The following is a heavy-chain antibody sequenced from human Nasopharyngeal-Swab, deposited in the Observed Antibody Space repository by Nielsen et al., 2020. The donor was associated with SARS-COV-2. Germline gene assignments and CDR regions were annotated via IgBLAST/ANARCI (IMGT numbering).Heavy chain of an antibody. CDR1: GFTFSSFG. Sequence: GSLRLSCAASGFTFSSFGMHWVRQAPGKGLEWVAFIAHDASNEYYGDSVKGRFSISRDSSKNTLYLQMDSLRGEDTAVYYCARDAPAHYGAFYWGRGTPVTVSS. CDR2: IAHDASNE. V-gene: IGHV3-30*03. J-gene: IGHJ4*02. D-gene: IGHD4-17*01. CDR3: ARDAPAHYGAFY.